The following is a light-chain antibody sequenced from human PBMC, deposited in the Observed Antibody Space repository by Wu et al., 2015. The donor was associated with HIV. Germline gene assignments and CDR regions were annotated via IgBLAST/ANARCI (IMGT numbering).Light chain of an antibody. CDR2: GAS. V-gene: IGKV3-20*01. J-gene: IGKJ2*03. Sequence: EIVLTQSPDTLSLSPGESATLSCRASQSVNTKYFAWYQQKPGQPPRLLIYGASRRATGIPDRFSGSGSGTDFTLIVSRLEPDDFAVYYCQQYSTRGXSFGQGTKLEI. CDR1: QSVNTKY. CDR3: QQYSTRGXS.